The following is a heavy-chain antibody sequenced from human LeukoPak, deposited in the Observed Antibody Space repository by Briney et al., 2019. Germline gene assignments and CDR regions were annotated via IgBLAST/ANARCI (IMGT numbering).Heavy chain of an antibody. CDR2: VSYTGKT. D-gene: IGHD3-3*01. V-gene: IGHV4-39*07. CDR1: GGSVSTRDYC. Sequence: PSETMSLTCTVSGGSVSTRDYCWGWIRQSPVKGLEWIADVSYTGKTNYNQSLRRRDTISIDTSKNQFSLMLTYVSAADSAVYYCARVFGSWGQGTLVTVSS. CDR3: ARVFGS. J-gene: IGHJ4*02.